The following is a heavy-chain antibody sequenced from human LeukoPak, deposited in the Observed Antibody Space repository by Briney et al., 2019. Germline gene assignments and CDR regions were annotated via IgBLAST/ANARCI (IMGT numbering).Heavy chain of an antibody. CDR3: ARDAYYDFWSGYHDAFDI. V-gene: IGHV3-48*02. J-gene: IGHJ3*02. CDR2: ISSSSSTI. CDR1: RFTFSSYS. Sequence: GGSLRLSCAASRFTFSSYSMNWVRQAPGKGLEWVSYISSSSSTIYYADSVKGRFTISRDNAKNSLYLQMNSLRDEDTAVYYCARDAYYDFWSGYHDAFDIWGQGTMVTVSS. D-gene: IGHD3-3*01.